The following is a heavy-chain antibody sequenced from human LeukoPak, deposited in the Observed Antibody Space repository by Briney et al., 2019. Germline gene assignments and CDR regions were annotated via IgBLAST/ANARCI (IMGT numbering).Heavy chain of an antibody. J-gene: IGHJ4*02. CDR2: IRSSGDMI. Sequence: PGGSLRLSCATSGFTFSRYSMNWVRQAPGKGLEWVSYIRSSGDMIYYADSVKGRFTISRDNAKNSVYLQMNSLRDEDTAVYYCVRDPDALDYWGQGTLVTVS. V-gene: IGHV3-48*02. CDR1: GFTFSRYS. CDR3: VRDPDALDY.